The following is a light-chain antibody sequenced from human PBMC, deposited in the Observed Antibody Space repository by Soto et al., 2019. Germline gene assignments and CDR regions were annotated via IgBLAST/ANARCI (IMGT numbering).Light chain of an antibody. V-gene: IGKV3-20*01. CDR3: QQYGSSPST. CDR2: GAS. Sequence: ETVLTQSPGTLSLSPGERATLSCRASQTIRSNYLAWYRQTPGQAPRLLIYGASNRATGIADRFSGSGSGTYFTLIISRLEPEDFALYYCQQYGSSPSTFGQGTKVEIK. J-gene: IGKJ1*01. CDR1: QTIRSNY.